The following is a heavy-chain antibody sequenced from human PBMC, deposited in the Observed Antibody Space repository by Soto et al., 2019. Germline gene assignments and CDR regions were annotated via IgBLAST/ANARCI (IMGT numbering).Heavy chain of an antibody. Sequence: PSETLSLTCTVSGGSISSGGYYWRWIRQHPGKGLEWIGYIYYSGSTYYNPSLKSRVTISVDTSKNQFSLKLSSVTAADTAVYYCAMEPRHYDSSGRHIDYWGQGTLVTVSS. J-gene: IGHJ4*02. D-gene: IGHD3-22*01. CDR1: GGSISSGGYY. CDR2: IYYSGST. CDR3: AMEPRHYDSSGRHIDY. V-gene: IGHV4-31*03.